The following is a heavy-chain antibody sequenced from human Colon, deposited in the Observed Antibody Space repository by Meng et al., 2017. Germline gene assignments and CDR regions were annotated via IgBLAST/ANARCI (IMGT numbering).Heavy chain of an antibody. D-gene: IGHD2/OR15-2a*01. V-gene: IGHV3-7*01. CDR3: ARDPLFSAFDI. Sequence: GESLKISCAASGFTFSSSWMAWVRQTPGKGLEWVANINPDGSEKNHVDSVKGRFTVSRDNAETSLYLQMTSLRVEDTAIYYCARDPLFSAFDIWGQGKMVT. CDR2: INPDGSEK. J-gene: IGHJ3*02. CDR1: GFTFSSSW.